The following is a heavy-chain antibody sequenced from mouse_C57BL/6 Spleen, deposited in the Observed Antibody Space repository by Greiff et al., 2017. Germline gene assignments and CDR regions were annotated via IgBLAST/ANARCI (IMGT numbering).Heavy chain of an antibody. CDR2: IDPSDSYT. CDR1: GYTFTSYW. J-gene: IGHJ2*01. V-gene: IGHV1-69*01. D-gene: IGHD4-1*01. CDR3: ARNWDGEYYFDY. Sequence: QVQLQQPGAELVMPGASVKLSCKASGYTFTSYWMHWVKQRPGQGLEWIGEIDPSDSYTNYNQKFKGKSTLTVDKSSSTAYMQLSSLTSEDSAVXYCARNWDGEYYFDYWGQGTTLTVSA.